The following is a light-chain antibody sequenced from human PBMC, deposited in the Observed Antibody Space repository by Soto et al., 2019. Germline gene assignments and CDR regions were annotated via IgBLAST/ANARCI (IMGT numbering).Light chain of an antibody. CDR1: QGIGNT. Sequence: EIVITQSPATLSVSPEEGATLSCRASQGIGNTLAWYQQKPGQTPRPLIYAASIRSTGHPARFSGSGAGTDFTLTINRLQSEDFAVYCCQHYVNWPLTFGGGTKVESK. V-gene: IGKV3-15*01. CDR2: AAS. J-gene: IGKJ4*01. CDR3: QHYVNWPLT.